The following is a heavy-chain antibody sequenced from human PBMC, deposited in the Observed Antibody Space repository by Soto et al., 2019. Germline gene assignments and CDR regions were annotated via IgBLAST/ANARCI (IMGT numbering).Heavy chain of an antibody. D-gene: IGHD5-12*01. CDR2: IYYSWST. CDR1: GGSISSSSYY. CDR3: ARHLGGYPPENLFDP. Sequence: QLQLQESGPGLVKPSETLSLTCTVSGGSISSSSYYWGWIRQPPGKGLEWLGSIYYSWSTYYNPSLSSRVTISVDTSKNQFSLKLSPVTAADKALYYGARHLGGYPPENLFDPWGQGTLVTVSS. V-gene: IGHV4-39*01. J-gene: IGHJ5*02.